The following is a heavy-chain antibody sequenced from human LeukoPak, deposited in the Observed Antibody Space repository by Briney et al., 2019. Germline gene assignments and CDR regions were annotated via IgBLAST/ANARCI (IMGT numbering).Heavy chain of an antibody. J-gene: IGHJ4*02. CDR1: GFTFDDYA. CDR3: AKSGGSFTGGTFDY. Sequence: GGSLRLSCAASGFTFDDYAMHWVRQAPGKGLEWVSGISWNSGSIGYADSVKGRFTISRDNAKNSLYLQMNSLRAEDTALYYCAKSGGSFTGGTFDYWGQGTLVTVSS. D-gene: IGHD1-26*01. V-gene: IGHV3-9*01. CDR2: ISWNSGSI.